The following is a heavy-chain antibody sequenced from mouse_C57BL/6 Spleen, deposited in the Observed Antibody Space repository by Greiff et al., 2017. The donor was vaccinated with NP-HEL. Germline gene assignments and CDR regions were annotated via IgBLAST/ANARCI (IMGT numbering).Heavy chain of an antibody. CDR1: GFTFSSYA. Sequence: EVKVVESGGGLVKPGGSLKLSCAASGFTFSSYAMSWVRQTPEKRLEWVATISDGGSYTYYPDNVKGRFTISRDNAKNNLYLQMSHLKSEDTAMYYCARDRKVDRLAWFAYWGQGTLVTVSA. V-gene: IGHV5-4*01. D-gene: IGHD1-1*02. CDR3: ARDRKVDRLAWFAY. CDR2: ISDGGSYT. J-gene: IGHJ3*01.